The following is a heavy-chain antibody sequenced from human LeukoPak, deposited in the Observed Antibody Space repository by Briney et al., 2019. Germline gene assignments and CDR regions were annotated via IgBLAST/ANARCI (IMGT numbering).Heavy chain of an antibody. CDR3: ASIVCIAACWFDP. J-gene: IGHJ5*02. CDR2: IYYSGST. D-gene: IGHD6-13*01. Sequence: KPSETLPLTCTVSGGSISSYYWSWIRQPPGKGLEWIGYIYYSGSTNYNPSLKSRVTISVDTSKNQFSLKLSSVTAADTAVYYCASIVCIAACWFDPWGQGTLVTVSS. V-gene: IGHV4-59*01. CDR1: GGSISSYY.